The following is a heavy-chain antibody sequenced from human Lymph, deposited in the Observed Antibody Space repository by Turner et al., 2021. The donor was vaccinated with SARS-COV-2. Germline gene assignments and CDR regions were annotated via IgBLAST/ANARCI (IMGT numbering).Heavy chain of an antibody. V-gene: IGHV3-30*18. CDR3: AKEEMIEDWAMDV. CDR1: GFTFSSYG. CDR2: ISYDGSNK. Sequence: QVQLVESGGGVVQPGRSLRLSCAASGFTFSSYGMHWVRQAPGKGLEWVAVISYDGSNKYYADSVKGRFTISRDNSKNTLYLQMNSLRGEDTAVYYCAKEEMIEDWAMDVWAKGPRSSSP. D-gene: IGHD3-22*01. J-gene: IGHJ6*02.